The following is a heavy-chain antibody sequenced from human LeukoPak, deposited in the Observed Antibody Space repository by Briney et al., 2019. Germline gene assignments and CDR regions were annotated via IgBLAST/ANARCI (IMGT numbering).Heavy chain of an antibody. CDR3: AREQYTGSYYWFDP. J-gene: IGHJ5*02. V-gene: IGHV3-11*05. Sequence: GGSLRLSCAAPGVTFSDYYMSWIRQAPGKGLEWVAYISSGSTYTNYADSVKGRFTIYRDTSKNTLYLQMNSLRAEDTAVYYCAREQYTGSYYWFDPWGQGTLVTVSS. CDR1: GVTFSDYY. D-gene: IGHD1-26*01. CDR2: ISSGSTYT.